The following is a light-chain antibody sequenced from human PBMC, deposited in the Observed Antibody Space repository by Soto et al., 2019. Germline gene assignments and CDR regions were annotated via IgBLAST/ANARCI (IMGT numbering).Light chain of an antibody. J-gene: IGKJ4*01. Sequence: DIQMTQSPSSLSASIGDRVTITCRASQGISNFSAWYQQKPGKVPKLLIYGASTLQSGVPSRFSGSGSGTDFTLAISSLQPEDAATYYCQKYNSAPLTFGGGTKVEIK. V-gene: IGKV1-27*01. CDR1: QGISNF. CDR2: GAS. CDR3: QKYNSAPLT.